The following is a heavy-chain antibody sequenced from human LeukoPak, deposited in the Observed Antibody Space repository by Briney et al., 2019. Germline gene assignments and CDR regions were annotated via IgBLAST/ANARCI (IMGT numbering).Heavy chain of an antibody. D-gene: IGHD1-1*01. V-gene: IGHV3-21*01. CDR3: ARVTGTTAGDH. CDR2: ISSGSTSI. Sequence: GGSLRVSCAASGFSFSSYSMDWVRQAPGRGLEWVSSISSGSTSIYYADSVKGRFTISRDNAKNSLYLQMNSLRAEDTAVYYCARVTGTTAGDHWGQGTLVSVSS. CDR1: GFSFSSYS. J-gene: IGHJ5*02.